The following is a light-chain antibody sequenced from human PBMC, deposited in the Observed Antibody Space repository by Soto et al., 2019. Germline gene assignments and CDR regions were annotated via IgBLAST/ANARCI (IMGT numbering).Light chain of an antibody. CDR1: QTISNY. CDR2: AAS. CDR3: QQSYSTPYT. Sequence: DIQMTQSPSSLSASVGDRVTITCRASQTISNYLNWYQQKPGKAPKLLIYAASSLQSVGPSRFSGSGSGTDFTLTISSLQPEDFATYYCQQSYSTPYTFGQGTKLEIK. V-gene: IGKV1-39*01. J-gene: IGKJ2*01.